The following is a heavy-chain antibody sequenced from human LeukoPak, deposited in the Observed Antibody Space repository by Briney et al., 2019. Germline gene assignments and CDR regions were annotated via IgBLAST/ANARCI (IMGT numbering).Heavy chain of an antibody. V-gene: IGHV4-39*01. CDR3: ARHPERYSYFDY. CDR2: IYYTGSA. J-gene: IGHJ4*02. Sequence: SETLSLTCTVSGGSISSSSYYWGWIRQPPGKGLEGIGSIYYTGSAYYNPSLKSRVTMSVDTSKNQFSLRLSSVTAADTAVYSCARHPERYSYFDYWGQGTLVTVSS. D-gene: IGHD5-18*01. CDR1: GGSISSSSYY.